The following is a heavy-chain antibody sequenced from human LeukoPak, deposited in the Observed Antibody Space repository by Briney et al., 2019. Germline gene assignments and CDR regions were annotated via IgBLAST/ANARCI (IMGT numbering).Heavy chain of an antibody. CDR1: GVSISSSY. V-gene: IGHV4-59*01. J-gene: IGHJ3*02. D-gene: IGHD3-22*01. CDR3: ARGYYDGSGYSNALDI. CDR2: IHQNGNT. Sequence: SETLSLTCSVSGVSISSSYWSWIRQPPGKRLEWIGFIHQNGNTNYNPSLKSRATMSVDTSKNQFSLQMRSVTAADTAVYYCARGYYDGSGYSNALDIWGQGTMVAV.